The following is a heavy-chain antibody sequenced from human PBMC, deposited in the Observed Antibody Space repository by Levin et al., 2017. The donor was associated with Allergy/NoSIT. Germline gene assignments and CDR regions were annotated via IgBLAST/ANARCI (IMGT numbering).Heavy chain of an antibody. CDR2: FFYSGTI. J-gene: IGHJ5*02. Sequence: SQTLSLTCTVSGASSGSSFWGWIRQPPGKGLEWIGSFFYSGTIYYKPSLKGRVTIFVDTFKNQISLNLSSVTAADTAVYYCARHMGFYGSGSLWFDPWGQGTLVTVSS. CDR3: ARHMGFYGSGSLWFDP. CDR1: GASSGSSF. D-gene: IGHD3-10*01. V-gene: IGHV4-39*01.